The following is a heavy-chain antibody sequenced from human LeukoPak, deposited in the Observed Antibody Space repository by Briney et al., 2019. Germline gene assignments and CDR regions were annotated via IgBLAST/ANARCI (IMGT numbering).Heavy chain of an antibody. CDR1: VYTFPRYV. J-gene: IGHJ6*03. Sequence: SVKVSCKASVYTFPRYVMHGLGQAAGQKGAGMGWINDCNWNTKLLQELQGRATHTMETSASTAYMELSSLRSEDMAMYYCARSEGPDYYYYYMDVWGKGTTVTVSS. CDR2: INDCNWNT. V-gene: IGHV1-3*03. D-gene: IGHD3-3*01. CDR3: ARSEGPDYYYYYMDV.